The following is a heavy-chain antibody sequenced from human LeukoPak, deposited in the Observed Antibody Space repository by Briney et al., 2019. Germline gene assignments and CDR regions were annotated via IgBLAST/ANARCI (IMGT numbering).Heavy chain of an antibody. CDR2: ISSSSSTI. CDR1: GLTFSSHS. D-gene: IGHD6-25*01. V-gene: IGHV3-48*02. Sequence: PGGSLRLSCAASGLTFSSHSMNWVRQAPGKGLEWVSYISSSSSTIYYADSVKGRFTISRDNAKNSLYLQMNSLRDEDTAVYYCARSGQYVATYFDYWGQGALVTVSS. CDR3: ARSGQYVATYFDY. J-gene: IGHJ4*02.